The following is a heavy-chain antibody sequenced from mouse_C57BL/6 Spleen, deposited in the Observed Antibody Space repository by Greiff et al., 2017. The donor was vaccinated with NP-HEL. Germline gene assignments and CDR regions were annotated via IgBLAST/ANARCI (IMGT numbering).Heavy chain of an antibody. CDR2: IDPSDSYT. CDR3: ARKNRYSNYEDFAD. V-gene: IGHV1-50*01. CDR1: GYTFTSYW. Sequence: QVQLQQPGAELVKPGASVKLSCKASGYTFTSYWMQWVKQRPGQGLEWIGEIDPSDSYTNYTQKFKGKATLTVDTSSSTAYMQLSSLTSEDSAVYYCARKNRYSNYEDFADWGQGTLVTV. J-gene: IGHJ3*01. D-gene: IGHD2-5*01.